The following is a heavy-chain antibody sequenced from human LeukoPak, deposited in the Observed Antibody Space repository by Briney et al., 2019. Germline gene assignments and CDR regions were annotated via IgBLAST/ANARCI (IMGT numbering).Heavy chain of an antibody. CDR1: GFIFSSYS. CDR3: ARSSLRTYYYDASGCPS. CDR2: ITGSGGST. D-gene: IGHD3-22*01. J-gene: IGHJ4*02. V-gene: IGHV3-23*01. Sequence: GGSLRLSCAASGFIFSSYSMSWVRQAPGKGLEWVSVITGSGGSTYYADSVKGRFTISRDNAKNSLYLQMNSLRAEDTAVYYCARSSLRTYYYDASGCPSWGQGTLVTVSS.